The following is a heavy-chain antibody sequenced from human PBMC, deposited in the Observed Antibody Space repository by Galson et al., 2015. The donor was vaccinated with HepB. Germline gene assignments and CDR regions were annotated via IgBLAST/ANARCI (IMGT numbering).Heavy chain of an antibody. CDR2: IYPGDSDT. CDR3: ARGGARPPEGDESRAFDI. CDR1: GYSFTSYW. J-gene: IGHJ3*02. D-gene: IGHD3-16*01. Sequence: QSGAEVKKPGESLKISCKGSGYSFTSYWIGWVRQMPGKGLEWMGIIYPGDSDTRYSPSFQGQVTISADKSISTAYLQWSSLKASDTAMYYCARGGARPPEGDESRAFDIWGQGTMVTVSS. V-gene: IGHV5-51*01.